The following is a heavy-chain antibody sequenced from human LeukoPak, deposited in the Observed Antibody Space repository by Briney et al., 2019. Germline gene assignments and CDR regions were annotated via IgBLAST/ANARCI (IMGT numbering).Heavy chain of an antibody. CDR3: ATGPSDTGYSSSWHLG. Sequence: GASVKVSCKVSGYTLTELSMHWVRQAPGKGLEWMGGFDPEDGETIYAQKFQGRVTMTEDTSTDTAYMELSSLRSEDTAVYYCATGPSDTGYSSSWHLGWGQGTLVTVSS. CDR1: GYTLTELS. D-gene: IGHD6-13*01. CDR2: FDPEDGET. V-gene: IGHV1-24*01. J-gene: IGHJ4*02.